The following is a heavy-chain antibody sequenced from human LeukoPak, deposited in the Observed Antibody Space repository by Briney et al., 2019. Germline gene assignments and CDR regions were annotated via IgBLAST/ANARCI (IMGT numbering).Heavy chain of an antibody. J-gene: IGHJ4*02. CDR3: AKGDRVAARPDYFGY. D-gene: IGHD6-6*01. V-gene: IGHV3-23*01. CDR2: ISDTGGYT. Sequence: GGSLRLSCAASGFTFSRQWMSWVRQAPGKGLEWVSSISDTGGYTYYEDSMKGRFTISRDNSKNTLYLQMNSLRAEDTAVYYCAKGDRVAARPDYFGYWGQGTLVTVSS. CDR1: GFTFSRQW.